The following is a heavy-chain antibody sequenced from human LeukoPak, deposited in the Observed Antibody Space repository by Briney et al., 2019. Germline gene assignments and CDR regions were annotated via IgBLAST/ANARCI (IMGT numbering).Heavy chain of an antibody. CDR1: GFTFSSYG. CDR3: AKDRGSSGWYPDY. Sequence: GGSLRLSCAASGFTFSSYGMHWVRQAPGKGLEWVAVISYDGSNKYYADSVKGRFTISRDNSKNTLYLQMNSLRAEDTAVYYCAKDRGSSGWYPDYWGQGTLVTVSS. J-gene: IGHJ4*02. V-gene: IGHV3-30*18. CDR2: ISYDGSNK. D-gene: IGHD6-19*01.